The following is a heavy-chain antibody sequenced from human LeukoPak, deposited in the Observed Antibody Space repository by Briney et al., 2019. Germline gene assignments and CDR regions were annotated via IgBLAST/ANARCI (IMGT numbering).Heavy chain of an antibody. V-gene: IGHV5-51*01. CDR3: ARHYEGYFDWLLSRRIDNWFDP. CDR2: ISPGVPAP. Sequence: GESLKISCQASGSRFTIYRIGGGRDIPRERLGWVGIISPGVPAPRYSPSFQGQVTISADKPISTAYLQWSSLKASDTAMYYCARHYEGYFDWLLSRRIDNWFDPWGQGTLVTVSS. D-gene: IGHD3-9*01. CDR1: GSRFTIYR. J-gene: IGHJ5*02.